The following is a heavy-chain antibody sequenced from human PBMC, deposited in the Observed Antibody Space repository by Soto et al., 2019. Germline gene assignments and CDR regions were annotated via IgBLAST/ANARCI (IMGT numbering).Heavy chain of an antibody. CDR2: VRSKANGYAT. V-gene: IGHV3-73*02. J-gene: IGHJ4*02. Sequence: EVQLVESGGGLVQPGGSLKLSCAASGFTFSGSAMDWVRQASGKGLEWVGRVRSKANGYATAYAASVKCRFTISRDDSKNTSYLQMNNLKTEDTAVYYCTRLSGDCSSARCLSLDYWGQGTLVTVSS. CDR3: TRLSGDCSSARCLSLDY. D-gene: IGHD2-2*01. CDR1: GFTFSGSA.